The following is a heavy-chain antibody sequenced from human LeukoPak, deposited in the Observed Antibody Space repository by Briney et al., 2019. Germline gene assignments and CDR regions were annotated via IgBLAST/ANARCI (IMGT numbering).Heavy chain of an antibody. D-gene: IGHD6-13*01. J-gene: IGHJ5*02. V-gene: IGHV3-48*02. CDR1: GFTFSSYS. Sequence: GGSLRLSCAASGFTFSSYSMNWVRQAPGKGLEWVSYISSSSSTIYYADSVKGRFTISRDNAKNSLYLQMNSLRDEDTAVYYCVRDRGHSSSYNWFDPWGQGTLVTVSS. CDR3: VRDRGHSSSYNWFDP. CDR2: ISSSSSTI.